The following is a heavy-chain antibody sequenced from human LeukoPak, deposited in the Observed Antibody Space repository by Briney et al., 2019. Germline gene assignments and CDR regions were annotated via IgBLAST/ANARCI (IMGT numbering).Heavy chain of an antibody. D-gene: IGHD2-2*01. V-gene: IGHV3-33*06. Sequence: PGRSLRLSCAASGFTFSSYGMHWVRQAPGKGLEWVAVIWYDGSNKYYAGSVTGRFTISRDSSKNTLYLQRNSLRAEDTAVYYCAKDLQDCSSTSCYDALDYWGQGTLVTVSS. CDR1: GFTFSSYG. CDR2: IWYDGSNK. CDR3: AKDLQDCSSTSCYDALDY. J-gene: IGHJ4*02.